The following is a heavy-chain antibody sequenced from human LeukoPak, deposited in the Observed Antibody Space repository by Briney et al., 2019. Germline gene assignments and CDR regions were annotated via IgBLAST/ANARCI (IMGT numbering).Heavy chain of an antibody. CDR2: ISYDGSNK. V-gene: IGHV3-30*04. Sequence: PGGSLRLSCAASGFTFSSYAMHWVRQAPGKGLEWVAVISYDGSNKYYADSVRGRFTISRDNSKNTLYLQMNSLRAEDTAVYYCAKVLWSTYYYDSSGYLYWGQGTLVTVSS. D-gene: IGHD3-22*01. CDR3: AKVLWSTYYYDSSGYLY. J-gene: IGHJ4*02. CDR1: GFTFSSYA.